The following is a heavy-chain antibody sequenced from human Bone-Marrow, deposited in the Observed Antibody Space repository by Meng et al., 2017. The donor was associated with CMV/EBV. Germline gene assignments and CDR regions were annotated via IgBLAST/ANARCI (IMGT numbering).Heavy chain of an antibody. CDR2: IYYSGST. Sequence: VAGGSISSSSYYWGWIRQPPGKGLEWIGSIYYSGSTYYNPSLKSRVTISVDTSKNQFSLKLSSVTAADTAVYYCARHSSSWWRFDPWGQGTLVTVSS. CDR1: GGSISSSSYY. CDR3: ARHSSSWWRFDP. V-gene: IGHV4-39*01. D-gene: IGHD6-13*01. J-gene: IGHJ5*02.